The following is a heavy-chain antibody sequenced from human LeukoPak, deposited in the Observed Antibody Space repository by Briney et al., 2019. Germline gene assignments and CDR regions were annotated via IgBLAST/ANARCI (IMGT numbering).Heavy chain of an antibody. Sequence: ASVKVSCKASGYTFTCYGISWVRQAPGQGLEWMGWISIYNGNTNYAQKLQGRVTMTTDTSTSTAYMELRSLRSDDTAVYYCARDRAYSSGWPWDYYYYGMDVWGQGTTVTVSS. CDR3: ARDRAYSSGWPWDYYYYGMDV. J-gene: IGHJ6*02. V-gene: IGHV1-18*01. D-gene: IGHD6-19*01. CDR2: ISIYNGNT. CDR1: GYTFTCYG.